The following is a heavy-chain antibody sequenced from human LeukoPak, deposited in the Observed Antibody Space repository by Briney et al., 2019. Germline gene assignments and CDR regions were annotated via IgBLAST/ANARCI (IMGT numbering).Heavy chain of an antibody. CDR1: GFTFSSYS. CDR3: ARDRIFGVVCDFDV. CDR2: ISSSSSTI. J-gene: IGHJ4*02. V-gene: IGHV3-48*01. D-gene: IGHD3-3*02. Sequence: GGSLRLSCAASGFTFSSYSMNWVRQAPGKGLEWVSYISSSSSTIYYADSVKGRFTISRDNAKNSLYLQMNSLRAEDTAVYYFARDRIFGVVCDFDVWGQGTLVTVSS.